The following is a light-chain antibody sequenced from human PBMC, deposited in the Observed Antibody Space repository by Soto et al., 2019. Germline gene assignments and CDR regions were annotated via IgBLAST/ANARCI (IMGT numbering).Light chain of an antibody. CDR2: NVR. J-gene: IGLJ2*01. Sequence: QSALTQPASVSGSPGQSITISCTGTSSDVGGYDYVSWYQQHAGKAPKLTIYNVRNRPSGVSNRFSGYKSGNTASLTISGLQAEDEADYFCSSYTNSGTVLFGGGTKLTVL. CDR1: SSDVGGYDY. CDR3: SSYTNSGTVL. V-gene: IGLV2-14*01.